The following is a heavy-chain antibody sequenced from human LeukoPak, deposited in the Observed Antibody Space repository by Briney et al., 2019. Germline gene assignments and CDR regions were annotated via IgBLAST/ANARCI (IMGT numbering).Heavy chain of an antibody. CDR3: AKEFGGYCSGGSCYASAFDFDY. J-gene: IGHJ4*02. Sequence: PGGSLRLSRAASGFTFSSYAMSWVRQAPGKGLEWVSAISGSGGSTYYADSVKGRFTISRDNSKNTLYLQMNSLRAEDTAVYYCAKEFGGYCSGGSCYASAFDFDYWGQGTLVTVSS. V-gene: IGHV3-23*01. CDR2: ISGSGGST. CDR1: GFTFSSYA. D-gene: IGHD2-15*01.